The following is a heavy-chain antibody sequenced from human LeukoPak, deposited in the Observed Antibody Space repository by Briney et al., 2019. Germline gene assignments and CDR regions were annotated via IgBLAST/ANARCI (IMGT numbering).Heavy chain of an antibody. V-gene: IGHV3-23*01. CDR2: VSTGGAAT. CDR3: AKKGYAGSGTYSYYFDY. D-gene: IGHD3-10*01. CDR1: GFAVSSNH. Sequence: GGSLRLSCAASGFAVSSNHMNWVRQAPGKGLEWVSTVSTGGAATYYADSVKGRFTISRDNSENTLYLQMNSLRAEDTAVYYCAKKGYAGSGTYSYYFDYWGQGTLVTVSS. J-gene: IGHJ4*02.